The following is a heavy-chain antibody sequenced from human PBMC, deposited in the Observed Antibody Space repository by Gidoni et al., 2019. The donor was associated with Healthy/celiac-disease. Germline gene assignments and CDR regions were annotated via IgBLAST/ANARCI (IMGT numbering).Heavy chain of an antibody. Sequence: QVQLQQWGAGLLKPSETLSLTCAVYGGSFSGYYWSWIRQPPGKGLEWIGEINHSGSTNYNPSLKSRVTISVDTSKNQFSLKLSSVTAADTAVYYCARMDGSKHSSGYYLGRTYYFDYWGQGTLVTVSS. D-gene: IGHD3-22*01. CDR2: INHSGST. J-gene: IGHJ4*02. CDR1: GGSFSGYY. V-gene: IGHV4-34*01. CDR3: ARMDGSKHSSGYYLGRTYYFDY.